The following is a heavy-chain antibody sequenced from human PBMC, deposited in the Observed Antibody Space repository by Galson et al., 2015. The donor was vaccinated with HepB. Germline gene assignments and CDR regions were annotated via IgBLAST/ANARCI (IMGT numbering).Heavy chain of an antibody. CDR2: ISSSSSYI. J-gene: IGHJ4*02. CDR1: GFTFSSSS. CDR3: ARDWSGSSSTDLDY. Sequence: SLRLSCAASGFTFSSSSMNWVRQAPGKGLEWVSSISSSSSYIYYADSVKGRFTISRDNAKNSLHLQMNSLRAEDTAVYYCARDWSGSSSTDLDYWGQGTLVTVSS. D-gene: IGHD6-13*01. V-gene: IGHV3-21*01.